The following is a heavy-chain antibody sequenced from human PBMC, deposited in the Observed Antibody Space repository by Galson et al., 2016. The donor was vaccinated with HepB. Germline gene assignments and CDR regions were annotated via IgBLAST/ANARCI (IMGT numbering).Heavy chain of an antibody. CDR1: GFTFSNYW. V-gene: IGHV3-74*01. J-gene: IGHJ1*01. CDR2: ITIDGSTT. CDR3: AVRYSSIWYFQH. D-gene: IGHD6-13*01. Sequence: SLRLSCAASGFTFSNYWMHWVRQAPGKGLVWVSHITIDGSTTTYADSVKGRFTISRDNAKNTLYLQMNCLRAEDTAIYYCAVRYSSIWYFQHWGRGTLVSVSS.